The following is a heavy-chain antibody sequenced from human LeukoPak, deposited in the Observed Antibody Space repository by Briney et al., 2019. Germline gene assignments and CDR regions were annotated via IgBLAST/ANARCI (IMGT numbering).Heavy chain of an antibody. CDR1: GFTFSSYW. D-gene: IGHD3-9*01. Sequence: PGGSLRLSCAASGFTFSSYWMSWVRQAPGKGLELVANIKQDGSEKYYVDSVKGRFTISRDNAKNSLYLQMNSLRAEDTAVYYCARDSHIRYFEPTLDYWGQGTLVTVSS. J-gene: IGHJ4*02. V-gene: IGHV3-7*01. CDR2: IKQDGSEK. CDR3: ARDSHIRYFEPTLDY.